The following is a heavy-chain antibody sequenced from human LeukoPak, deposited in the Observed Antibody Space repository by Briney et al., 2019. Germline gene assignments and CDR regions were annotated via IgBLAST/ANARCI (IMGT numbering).Heavy chain of an antibody. V-gene: IGHV7-4-1*02. CDR2: INTNTGNP. D-gene: IGHD4-23*01. CDR1: GYSFSDYA. CDR3: ARVGGNWP. J-gene: IGHJ5*02. Sequence: ASVKVSCKASGYSFSDYAMNWVRQAPGQGLEWMGWINTNTGNPTYAQGFTGRFVFSLDTSVTTAYLRITSLKVEDTAVYYSARVGGNWPWGQGTLVTVSS.